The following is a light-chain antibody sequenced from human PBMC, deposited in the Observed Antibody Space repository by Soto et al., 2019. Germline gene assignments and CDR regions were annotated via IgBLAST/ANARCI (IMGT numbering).Light chain of an antibody. CDR1: SSDVGGYNY. J-gene: IGLJ2*01. CDR2: DVN. V-gene: IGLV2-14*03. Sequence: QPVLTQPASVSGSPGQSITISCTGTSSDVGGYNYVFWYQQHPGKAPKLLIYDVNNRPSGVSNRFSGSKSGNTASLTISGLQAEDEADYYCTSYTTTSTVIFGGGTKVTVL. CDR3: TSYTTTSTVI.